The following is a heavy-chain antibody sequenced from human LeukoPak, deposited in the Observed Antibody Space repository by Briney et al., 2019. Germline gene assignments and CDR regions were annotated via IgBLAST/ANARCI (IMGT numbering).Heavy chain of an antibody. CDR2: INPNSGGT. J-gene: IGHJ4*02. V-gene: IGHV1-2*02. CDR3: ARSDGYSGYDYEDY. CDR1: GCTFTGYY. Sequence: ASVKVSCKASGCTFTGYYMHWVRQAPGQGLEWMGWINPNSGGTNYAQKFQGRATMTRDTSISTAYMELSRLRSDDTAVYYCARSDGYSGYDYEDYWGQGTLVTVSS. D-gene: IGHD5-12*01.